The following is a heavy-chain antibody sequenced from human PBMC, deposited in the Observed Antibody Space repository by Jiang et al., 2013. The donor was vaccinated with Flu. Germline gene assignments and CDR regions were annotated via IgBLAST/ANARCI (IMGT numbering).Heavy chain of an antibody. D-gene: IGHD3-16*02. CDR2: INHSGST. V-gene: IGHV4-34*01. J-gene: IGHJ4*02. Sequence: LLKPSETLSLTCAVYGGSFSGYYWSWIRQPPGKGLEWIGEINHSGSTNYNPSLKSRVTISVDTSKNQFSLKLSSVTAADTAVYYCARGHYVWGSYRSPGFDYWGQGTLVTVSS. CDR1: GGSFSGYY. CDR3: ARGHYVWGSYRSPGFDY.